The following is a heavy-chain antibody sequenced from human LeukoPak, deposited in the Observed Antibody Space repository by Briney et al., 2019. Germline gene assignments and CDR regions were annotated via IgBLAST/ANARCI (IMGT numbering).Heavy chain of an antibody. D-gene: IGHD6-13*01. CDR1: GFTFSSYS. CDR3: ARIYSNSRYTALDY. CDR2: ISSSSSYI. V-gene: IGHV3-21*01. J-gene: IGHJ4*02. Sequence: GSLRLSCAASGFTFSSYSMNWVRQAPGKGLEWVSSISSSSSYIYYADSVKGRFTISRDNAKNSLYLQMNSLRAEDTAVYYCARIYSNSRYTALDYWGQGTLVTVSS.